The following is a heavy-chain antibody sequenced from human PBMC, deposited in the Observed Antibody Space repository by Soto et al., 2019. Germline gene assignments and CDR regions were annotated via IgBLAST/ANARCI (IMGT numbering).Heavy chain of an antibody. J-gene: IGHJ3*02. Sequence: QVQLVESGGGVVQPGRSLRLSCAASGFTFSSYAMHWVRQAPGKVLEWVAFISYDESNKYYADSVKGRFTISRDNSKNTLYLQMNSLRAEDTAVYYCARVRGSSWYEGAFDIWGQGIMVTVSS. D-gene: IGHD6-13*01. V-gene: IGHV3-30-3*01. CDR2: ISYDESNK. CDR1: GFTFSSYA. CDR3: ARVRGSSWYEGAFDI.